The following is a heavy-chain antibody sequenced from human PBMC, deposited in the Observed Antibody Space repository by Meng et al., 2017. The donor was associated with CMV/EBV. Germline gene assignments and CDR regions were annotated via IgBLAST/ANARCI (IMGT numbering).Heavy chain of an antibody. CDR1: GFTVSSNY. Sequence: GESLKISCAASGFTVSSNYMSWVRQAPGKGLEWVSVIYSGGSTYYADSVKGRFTISRDNSKNTLYLQMNSLRAEDTAVYYCAKYALVVVPAAIPDYFDYWGQGTLVTVSS. V-gene: IGHV3-53*01. D-gene: IGHD2-2*01. J-gene: IGHJ4*02. CDR2: IYSGGST. CDR3: AKYALVVVPAAIPDYFDY.